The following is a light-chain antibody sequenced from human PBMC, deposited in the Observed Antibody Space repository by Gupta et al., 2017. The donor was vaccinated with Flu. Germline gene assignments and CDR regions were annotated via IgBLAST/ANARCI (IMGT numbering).Light chain of an antibody. Sequence: DIQMTQTPSTLSAPVGDRVTITCRASQSISSWLAWYQQKPGKAPKLLIYEASSLDNGVPSRFSGRGSETEFTLTISSLQPDDFATYYCQQYNGYSNAFGQGTKLEIK. CDR1: QSISSW. CDR2: EAS. CDR3: QQYNGYSNA. J-gene: IGKJ2*01. V-gene: IGKV1-5*03.